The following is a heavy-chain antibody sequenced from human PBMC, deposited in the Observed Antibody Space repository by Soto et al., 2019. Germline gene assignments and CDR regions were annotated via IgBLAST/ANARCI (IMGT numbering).Heavy chain of an antibody. Sequence: SVTLSLTCTVSGGSISSYYWNWIRQHPGKGLEWIGYIYYIGSTYYNPSLKSRVTISLDTSKNQFSLKLSSVTAADTAVYYCARSVFPWGQGTLVTVSS. CDR1: GGSISSYY. V-gene: IGHV4-59*12. CDR3: ARSVFP. CDR2: IYYIGST. J-gene: IGHJ5*02.